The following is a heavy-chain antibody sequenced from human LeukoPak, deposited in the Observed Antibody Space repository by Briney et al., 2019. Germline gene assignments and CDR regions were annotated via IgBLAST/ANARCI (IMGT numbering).Heavy chain of an antibody. CDR2: ISSSSSYI. Sequence: GGSLRLSCAASGFTLSSYGMNWVRQAPGKGLEWVSFISSSSSYIYYADSVKGRFTISRDNAKNSLYLHMNSLRVEDTAVYYCARGQVTNFFWGQGTLVTVSS. J-gene: IGHJ4*02. CDR3: ARGQVTNFF. V-gene: IGHV3-21*01. D-gene: IGHD4-17*01. CDR1: GFTLSSYG.